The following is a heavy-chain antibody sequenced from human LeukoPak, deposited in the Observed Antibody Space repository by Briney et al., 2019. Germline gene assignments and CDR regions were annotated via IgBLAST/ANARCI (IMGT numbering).Heavy chain of an antibody. CDR1: GGTFSSYA. J-gene: IGHJ4*02. D-gene: IGHD3-3*01. V-gene: IGHV1-69*13. CDR3: ARSEIDDFWSGYRVDYFDY. Sequence: GASVKVSCKASGGTFSSYAISWVRQAPGQGLEWMGGIIPIFGTANYAQKFQGRVTITADESTSTAYMELSSLRSEDTAVYYCARSEIDDFWSGYRVDYFDYWGQGTLVTVSS. CDR2: IIPIFGTA.